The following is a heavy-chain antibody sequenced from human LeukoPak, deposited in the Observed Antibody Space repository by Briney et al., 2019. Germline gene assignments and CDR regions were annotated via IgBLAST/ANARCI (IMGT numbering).Heavy chain of an antibody. CDR3: ARDSYNYYDSSGLAWFDP. V-gene: IGHV1-18*01. CDR1: GYTFTSYG. D-gene: IGHD3-22*01. J-gene: IGHJ5*02. CDR2: ISAYNGNT. Sequence: GASVKVSCKASGYTFTSYGISWVRQAPGQGLEWMGWISAYNGNTNYAQKLQGRVTMTTDTSTSTAYMELRSLRSDDTAVYYCARDSYNYYDSSGLAWFDPWGQGTLVTVSS.